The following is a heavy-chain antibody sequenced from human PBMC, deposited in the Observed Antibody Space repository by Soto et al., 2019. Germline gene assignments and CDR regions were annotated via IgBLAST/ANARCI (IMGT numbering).Heavy chain of an antibody. J-gene: IGHJ4*02. Sequence: EVQLVESGGGLVQPGGSLRLSCAASGFTVSSNYMSWVRQAPGKGLEWVSVIYSGGSTYYADSVKGRFNISRDNSKNTLYLQMNSLRAEDTAVYYCAREIRGSGYARGDYWGQGTLVTVSS. D-gene: IGHD5-12*01. V-gene: IGHV3-66*01. CDR1: GFTVSSNY. CDR3: AREIRGSGYARGDY. CDR2: IYSGGST.